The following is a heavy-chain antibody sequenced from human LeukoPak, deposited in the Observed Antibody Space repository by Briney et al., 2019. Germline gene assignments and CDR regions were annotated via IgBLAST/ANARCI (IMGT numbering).Heavy chain of an antibody. CDR3: ASDGGGGYSYGEYYYGMDV. D-gene: IGHD5-18*01. Sequence: SETLSLTCTVSGGSISSYYWNWIRQPPGKGLEWIGYIYYSGSTNYNPSLKSRVTISVDTSKNQFSLKLSSVTAADTAVYYCASDGGGGYSYGEYYYGMDVWGQGTTVTVSS. CDR2: IYYSGST. CDR1: GGSISSYY. J-gene: IGHJ6*02. V-gene: IGHV4-59*01.